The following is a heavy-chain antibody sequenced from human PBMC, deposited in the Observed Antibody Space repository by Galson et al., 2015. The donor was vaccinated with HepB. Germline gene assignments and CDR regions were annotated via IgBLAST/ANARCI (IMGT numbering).Heavy chain of an antibody. V-gene: IGHV1-24*01. CDR2: FDPEDGET. CDR1: GYTLTELS. CDR3: ARGKGSYPYNWFDP. J-gene: IGHJ5*02. Sequence: SVKVSCKVSGYTLTELSMHWVRQAPGKGLEWMGGFDPEDGETIYAQKFQGRVTMTEDTSTDTAYMELSSLRSEDTAVYYCARGKGSYPYNWFDPWGQGTLVTVSP. D-gene: IGHD1-26*01.